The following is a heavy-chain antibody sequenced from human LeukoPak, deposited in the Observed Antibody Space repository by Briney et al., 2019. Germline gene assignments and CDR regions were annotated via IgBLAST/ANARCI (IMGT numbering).Heavy chain of an antibody. V-gene: IGHV3-48*03. CDR2: ISSSGSTI. CDR3: ARGRRGTVRGVIEEYFQH. CDR1: GFTLSSYE. Sequence: GGSLRLSCAASGFTLSSYEMNWVRQAPGKGLEWVSYISSSGSTIYYADSVKGRFTISRDNAKNSLYLQMNSLRAEDTAVYYCARGRRGTVRGVIEEYFQHWGQGTLVTVSS. J-gene: IGHJ1*01. D-gene: IGHD3-10*01.